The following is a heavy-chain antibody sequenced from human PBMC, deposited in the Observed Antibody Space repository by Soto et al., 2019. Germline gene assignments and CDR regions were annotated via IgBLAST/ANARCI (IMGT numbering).Heavy chain of an antibody. Sequence: GGSLRLSCTVSGATFSNYAMNWVRQAPGKGLEWVSSLSGSGGTTYYADSVKGRFIISRDNSKNTLYLLMNSLRAEDTALYYCAKQRADYGSGADTFYFDSWGQGALVTVSS. V-gene: IGHV3-23*01. CDR3: AKQRADYGSGADTFYFDS. CDR2: LSGSGGTT. D-gene: IGHD3-10*01. J-gene: IGHJ4*02. CDR1: GATFSNYA.